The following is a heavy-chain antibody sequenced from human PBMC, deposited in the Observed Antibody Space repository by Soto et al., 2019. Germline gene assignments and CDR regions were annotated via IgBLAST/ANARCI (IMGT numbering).Heavy chain of an antibody. V-gene: IGHV1-8*01. D-gene: IGHD3-22*01. CDR1: GYTFTTYD. CDR3: AITYYYDSSGLDAFDI. CDR2: VNPNNGNT. Sequence: QVQLVQSGAEVKKPGASVKVSCKASGYTFTTYDINWVRQATGQGLEWMGWVNPNNGNTDYAQKFQGRVTMTRNTSINTAYMELSSLRSEDTAVYYCAITYYYDSSGLDAFDIWGQGTMVTVSS. J-gene: IGHJ3*02.